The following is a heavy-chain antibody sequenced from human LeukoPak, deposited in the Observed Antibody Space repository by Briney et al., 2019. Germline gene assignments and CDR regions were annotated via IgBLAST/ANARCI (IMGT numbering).Heavy chain of an antibody. CDR3: ARLSTVTTSFDY. CDR2: IYTSGTT. CDR1: GGSISSYY. J-gene: IGHJ4*02. D-gene: IGHD4-17*01. Sequence: SETLSLTCTVCGGSISSYYWSWIRQPAGKGLEWIGRIYTSGTTHYNPSLKSRVTMSVGTSKNQFSLKLSSVTAADTAVYYCARLSTVTTSFDYWGQGTLVTVSS. V-gene: IGHV4-4*07.